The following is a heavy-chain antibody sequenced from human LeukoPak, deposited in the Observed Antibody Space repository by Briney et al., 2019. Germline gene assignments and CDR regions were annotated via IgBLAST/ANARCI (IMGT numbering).Heavy chain of an antibody. CDR3: ARWDSGSYFLDY. V-gene: IGHV4-31*03. J-gene: IGHJ4*02. D-gene: IGHD1-26*01. CDR1: GTSISSGAYS. Sequence: SQTLSLTCTVSGTSISSGAYSWSWVRQHPGKGLEWIAYIYYSGNTYYNPSLKRRVTISVDTSKNQFSLKLNSVTAADTAVYYCARWDSGSYFLDYWGQGTLVTVSS. CDR2: IYYSGNT.